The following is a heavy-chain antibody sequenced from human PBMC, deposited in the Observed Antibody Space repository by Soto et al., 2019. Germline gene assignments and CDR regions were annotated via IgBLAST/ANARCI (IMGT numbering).Heavy chain of an antibody. CDR3: ARAQRWNDVEWFDP. J-gene: IGHJ5*02. CDR1: GGSISSGGYY. CDR2: IYYSGST. V-gene: IGHV4-31*03. Sequence: SETLSLTCTVSGGSISSGGYYWSWIRQHPGKGLEWIGYIYYSGSTYYNPSLKSRVTISVDTSKNQFSLKLSSVTAADTAVYYCARAQRWNDVEWFDPWGQGTLVTVSS. D-gene: IGHD1-1*01.